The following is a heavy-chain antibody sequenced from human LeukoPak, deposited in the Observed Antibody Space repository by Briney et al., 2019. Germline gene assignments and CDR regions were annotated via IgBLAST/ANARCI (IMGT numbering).Heavy chain of an antibody. D-gene: IGHD6-13*01. CDR3: AKDVDSSSWDYYGMDV. J-gene: IGHJ6*04. V-gene: IGHV3-23*01. CDR1: GFTFSSYG. CDR2: ISGSGGST. Sequence: GGSLRLSCAASGFTFSSYGMTWVRQAPGKGLEWVAAISGSGGSTYYADSVKGRFTISRDNSKNTLYLQMNSLRAEDTAVYYCAKDVDSSSWDYYGMDVWGKGTTVTVSS.